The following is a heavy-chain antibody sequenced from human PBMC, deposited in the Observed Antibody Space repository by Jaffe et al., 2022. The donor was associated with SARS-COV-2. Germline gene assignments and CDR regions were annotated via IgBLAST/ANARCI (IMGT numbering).Heavy chain of an antibody. CDR3: ARGHQSSGWILGQY. V-gene: IGHV3-7*01. J-gene: IGHJ4*02. CDR1: GFTFSSYW. D-gene: IGHD6-19*01. CDR2: IKQDGSEI. Sequence: EVQLVESGGGLVQPGGSLRLSCAASGFTFSSYWMTWVRQAPGKGLEWVANIKQDGSEIDYVDSVKGRFTISRDNAKNSLYLQMNSLRAEDTALYYCARGHQSSGWILGQYWGQGTLVTVSS.